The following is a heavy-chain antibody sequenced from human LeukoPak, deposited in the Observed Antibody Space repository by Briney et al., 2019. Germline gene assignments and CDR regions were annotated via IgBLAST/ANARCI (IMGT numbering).Heavy chain of an antibody. Sequence: SETLSLTCAVYGGSFSGYYWSWIRQPPGKGLEWIGEINHSGSTNYNPSLKSRVTISVDTSKNQFSLKLSSVTAADTAVYYCARGQRRMRGPRGAGYYMDVWGKGTTVTVSS. CDR2: INHSGST. CDR3: ARGQRRMRGPRGAGYYMDV. CDR1: GGSFSGYY. J-gene: IGHJ6*03. V-gene: IGHV4-34*01. D-gene: IGHD1-1*01.